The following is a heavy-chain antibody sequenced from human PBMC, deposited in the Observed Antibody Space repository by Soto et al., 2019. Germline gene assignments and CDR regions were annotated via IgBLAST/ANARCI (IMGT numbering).Heavy chain of an antibody. CDR2: IKTDGSST. V-gene: IGHV3-74*01. CDR1: GFTFSSYW. Sequence: EVQLVESGGGLFQPGGSLRLSCAASGFTFSSYWMHWVRQAPGQGLVWVSRIKTDGSSTSYADFVKGRFTISRDNANNTLYLQINSLRAEDTAVYYCARDPKQIWDLDLWGRGTLVTVSS. CDR3: ARDPKQIWDLDL. J-gene: IGHJ2*01.